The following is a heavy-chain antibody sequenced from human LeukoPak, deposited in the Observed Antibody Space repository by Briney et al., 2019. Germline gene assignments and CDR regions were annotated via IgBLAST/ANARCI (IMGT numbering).Heavy chain of an antibody. J-gene: IGHJ5*01. CDR3: AKGVYTPYSSSWFDY. Sequence: PGGSLRLSCAASGFTFSSYSMNWVRQAPGKGLEWVSSISSSSSYIYYADSVKGRFTISRDNSKNTLYLQMNSLRAENTAVYYCAKGVYTPYSSSWFDYWGQGTLVTVSS. CDR2: ISSSSSYI. V-gene: IGHV3-21*04. D-gene: IGHD6-13*01. CDR1: GFTFSSYS.